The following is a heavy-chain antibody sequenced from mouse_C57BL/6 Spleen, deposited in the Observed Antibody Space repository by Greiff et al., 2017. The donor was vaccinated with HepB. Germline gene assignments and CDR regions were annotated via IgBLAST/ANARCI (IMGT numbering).Heavy chain of an antibody. V-gene: IGHV1-5*01. J-gene: IGHJ3*01. CDR2: IYPGNSDT. CDR3: TRSDYSEPWFAY. CDR1: GYTFTSYW. D-gene: IGHD2-4*01. Sequence: VQLQQSGTVLARPGASVKMSCKTSGYTFTSYWMHWVKQRPGQGLEWIGAIYPGNSDTSYNQKFKGKAKLTAVTSASTAYMELSSLTNEDSAVYYCTRSDYSEPWFAYWGQGTLVTVSA.